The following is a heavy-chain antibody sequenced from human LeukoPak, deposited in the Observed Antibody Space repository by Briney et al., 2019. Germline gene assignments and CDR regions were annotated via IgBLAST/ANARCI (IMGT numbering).Heavy chain of an antibody. V-gene: IGHV4-34*01. CDR1: GGSFSGFY. Sequence: SETLSLTCAVHGGSFSGFYWTWIRQPPGKGLEWIGQIDHSGGTNYNPSLRSRVTISLDTSKNQFSLKLNSMTAADTAVYYCARRGVFHYWGQGTLVTVSS. CDR3: ARRGVFHY. CDR2: IDHSGGT. J-gene: IGHJ4*02.